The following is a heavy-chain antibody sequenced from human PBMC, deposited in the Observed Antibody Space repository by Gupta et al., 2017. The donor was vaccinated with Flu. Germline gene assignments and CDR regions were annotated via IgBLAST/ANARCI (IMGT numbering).Heavy chain of an antibody. CDR3: ARHLRGSYYVDY. CDR1: GGSISSSSYY. Sequence: QLQLQESGPGLVKPSETLSLTCTVSGGSISSSSYYWGWIRQPPGKGLEWIGSIYYSGSTYYNPSLKSRVTISVDTSKNQFSLKLSSVTAADTAVYYCARHLRGSYYVDYWGQGTLVTVSS. J-gene: IGHJ4*02. D-gene: IGHD1-26*01. V-gene: IGHV4-39*01. CDR2: IYYSGST.